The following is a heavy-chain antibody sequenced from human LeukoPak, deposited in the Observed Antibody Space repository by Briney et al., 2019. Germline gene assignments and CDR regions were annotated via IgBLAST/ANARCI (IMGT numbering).Heavy chain of an antibody. V-gene: IGHV4-39*07. CDR1: GGSISSSSYY. D-gene: IGHD3-10*01. Sequence: SETLSLTCTVSGGSISSSSYYWGWIRQPPGTGLEWIGSIYYSGSTYYNPSLKSRVTISVDTSKNQFSLKLGSVTAADTAVYYCARESRELLWFGELLPSFDYWGQGTLVTVSS. CDR2: IYYSGST. CDR3: ARESRELLWFGELLPSFDY. J-gene: IGHJ4*02.